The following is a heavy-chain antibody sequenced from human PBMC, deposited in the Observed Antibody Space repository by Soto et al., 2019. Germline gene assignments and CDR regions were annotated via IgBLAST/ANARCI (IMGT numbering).Heavy chain of an antibody. Sequence: QVQLVQSGAEVKKPGSSVRVSCKASRGAFGSYAVAWVRQAPGQGLDWMGRVIPTYGTPNYAQKFQGRVTMTVDTSTSIAYMEMRGLTSEDTAVYYCASAGQREITRGAFDIWGQGTLVTVSS. CDR2: VIPTYGTP. V-gene: IGHV1-69*06. CDR1: RGAFGSYA. J-gene: IGHJ3*02. CDR3: ASAGQREITRGAFDI.